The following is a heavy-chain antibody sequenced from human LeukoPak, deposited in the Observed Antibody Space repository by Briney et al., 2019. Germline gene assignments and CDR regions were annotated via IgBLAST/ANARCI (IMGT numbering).Heavy chain of an antibody. CDR2: ISKNGGNT. J-gene: IGHJ4*02. CDR1: GFTFSWYG. Sequence: PGGSLRLSCLGSGFTFSWYGMNWVRQAPGRGLEYVSAISKNGGNTYYVDSVKGRLTISRDNSKNTLYLQMNSLRVEDTAVYFCVKDLSDRDVDYWGQGTLVTVSS. D-gene: IGHD2-21*02. V-gene: IGHV3-64D*06. CDR3: VKDLSDRDVDY.